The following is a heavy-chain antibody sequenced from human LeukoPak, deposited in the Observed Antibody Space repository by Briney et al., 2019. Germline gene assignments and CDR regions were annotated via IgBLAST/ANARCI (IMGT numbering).Heavy chain of an antibody. D-gene: IGHD6-13*01. CDR2: VYYSGST. CDR3: ARVIGSSWYDYFDY. CDR1: GGSISSSNYY. Sequence: SETLSLTCTVSGGSISSSNYYWGWIRQPPGKGLEWIGSVYYSGSTDYNPSLKSRVTIYVDTSKNQFSLKLSSVTAADTAVYYCARVIGSSWYDYFDYWGQGTLVTVSS. J-gene: IGHJ4*02. V-gene: IGHV4-39*01.